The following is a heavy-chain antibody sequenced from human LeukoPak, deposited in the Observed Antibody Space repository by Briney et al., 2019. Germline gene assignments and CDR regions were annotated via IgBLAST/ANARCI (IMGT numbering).Heavy chain of an antibody. CDR3: ASVTRDYFSSSSHFDY. J-gene: IGHJ4*02. CDR1: GFNFTSYW. Sequence: GESLKISCKGSGFNFTSYWIGWVRQMPGKGLEWMGIIYPGDSDTRYSPSFQGQVAISADKSISTAYLQWSSLKASDTAMYYCASVTRDYFSSSSHFDYWGQGTLITVSS. CDR2: IYPGDSDT. V-gene: IGHV5-51*01. D-gene: IGHD6-6*01.